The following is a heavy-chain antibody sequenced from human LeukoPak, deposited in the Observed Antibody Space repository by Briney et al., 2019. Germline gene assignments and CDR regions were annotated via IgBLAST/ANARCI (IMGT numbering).Heavy chain of an antibody. CDR3: ARVVATTEPNYFDY. CDR1: GFTFEDYA. CDR2: INWNSAST. D-gene: IGHD5-12*01. Sequence: GGSLRLSCAASGFTFEDYAMHWVRQAPGKGLEWVSGINWNSASTGYADSVKGRFTISRDNVMNSLYLQMNSLRPEDTALYYCARVVATTEPNYFDYWGQGTLVTVSS. J-gene: IGHJ4*02. V-gene: IGHV3-9*01.